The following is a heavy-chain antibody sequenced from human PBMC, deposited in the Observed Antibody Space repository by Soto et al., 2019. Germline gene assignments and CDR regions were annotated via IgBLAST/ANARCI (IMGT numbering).Heavy chain of an antibody. V-gene: IGHV3-7*01. Sequence: GGSLRLSCAASGFTFSSYWMSWVRQAPGKGLEWVANIKQDGSEKYYVDSVKGRFTISRDNAKNSLYLQMNSLRAEDTAVYYCAGELENDYGDNWFDPWGQGTLVTVSS. J-gene: IGHJ5*02. D-gene: IGHD4-17*01. CDR1: GFTFSSYW. CDR2: IKQDGSEK. CDR3: AGELENDYGDNWFDP.